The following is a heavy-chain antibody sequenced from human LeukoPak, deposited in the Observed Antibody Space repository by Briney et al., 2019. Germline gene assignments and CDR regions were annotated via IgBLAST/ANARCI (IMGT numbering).Heavy chain of an antibody. CDR1: GFTFSDYY. CDR2: ISSSGSTI. Sequence: PGGSLRLSCAASGFTFSDYYMSWIRQAPGKGLEWVSYISSSGSTIYYADSVKGRFTTSRDNAKNSLYLQMNSLRAEDTAVYYCATPSITMVRGVIISHSDYWGQGTLVTVSS. V-gene: IGHV3-11*04. D-gene: IGHD3-10*01. J-gene: IGHJ4*02. CDR3: ATPSITMVRGVIISHSDY.